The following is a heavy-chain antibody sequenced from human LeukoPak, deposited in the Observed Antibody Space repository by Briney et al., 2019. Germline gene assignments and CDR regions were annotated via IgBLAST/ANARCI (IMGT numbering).Heavy chain of an antibody. CDR1: GFTVSGNY. J-gene: IGHJ1*01. D-gene: IGHD3-10*01. Sequence: PGGSLRLSCAVSGFTVSGNYMSWVRQAPGKGLEWVSLIYSGGTTYYADSVKGRFTISRDNSKNTLYLQMNSLRAEDTAVYYCAKGNKGGMIVPGERPKYFQHWGQGTLVTVSS. CDR3: AKGNKGGMIVPGERPKYFQH. V-gene: IGHV3-53*01. CDR2: IYSGGTT.